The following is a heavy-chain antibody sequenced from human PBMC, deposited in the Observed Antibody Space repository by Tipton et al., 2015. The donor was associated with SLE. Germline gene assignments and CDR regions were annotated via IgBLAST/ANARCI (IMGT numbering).Heavy chain of an antibody. J-gene: IGHJ5*02. D-gene: IGHD2-8*01. CDR2: FAYSGGT. CDR1: GYSLTITYY. V-gene: IGHV4-38-2*01. Sequence: TLSLTCSVSGYSLTITYYWGWFRQTPGKGREWIGSFAYSGGTFYNPSLQSRVSISASTSKNEFFLTLTSVTVADTAVYYCARHDTNYGRNWFDPWGQGTLVTVSS. CDR3: ARHDTNYGRNWFDP.